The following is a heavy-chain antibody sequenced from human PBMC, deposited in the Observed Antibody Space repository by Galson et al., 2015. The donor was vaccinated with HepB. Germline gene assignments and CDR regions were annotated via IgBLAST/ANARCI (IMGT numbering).Heavy chain of an antibody. CDR1: GDSVSSTTAA. CDR3: ARGDGYSFDY. V-gene: IGHV6-1*01. D-gene: IGHD5-24*01. J-gene: IGHJ4*02. Sequence: CAISGDSVSSTTAAWNWLRQSPSRGLEWLGRTYYRSKWDSEYAPSVRSRITVNPDTSRNQFSLQLISLTPEDTAVYYCARGDGYSFDYWAQGTLVTVSS. CDR2: TYYRSKWDS.